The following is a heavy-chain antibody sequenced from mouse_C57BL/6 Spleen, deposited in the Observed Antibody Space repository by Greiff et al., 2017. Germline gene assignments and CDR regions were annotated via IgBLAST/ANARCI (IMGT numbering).Heavy chain of an antibody. CDR2: IDPDNGDT. J-gene: IGHJ2*01. CDR3: TTPLKGYFGD. CDR1: GYNFNDDY. Sequence: VQLKQSGAELVRPGASVKLSCTASGYNFNDDYMHWVKQRPEQGLEWIGWIDPDNGDTKYAPKFKGKATITADTSSNTAYLQLSSLTSEDTAVYYCTTPLKGYFGDWGQGTTLTVSS. V-gene: IGHV14-4*01.